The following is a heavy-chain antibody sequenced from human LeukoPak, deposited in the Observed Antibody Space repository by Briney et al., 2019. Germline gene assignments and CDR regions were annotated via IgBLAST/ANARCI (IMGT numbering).Heavy chain of an antibody. CDR1: GFTFDDYA. V-gene: IGHV3-9*01. CDR2: ISWNSGSI. CDR3: VRVGYSSGWRAPDFDY. J-gene: IGHJ4*02. Sequence: GRSLRLSCAASGFTFDDYAMHWVRQAPGKGPEWVSGISWNSGSIGYADSVKGRFTISRDNAKNSLYLQMNSLRADDTAVYYCVRVGYSSGWRAPDFDYWGQGPLVTVSS. D-gene: IGHD6-19*01.